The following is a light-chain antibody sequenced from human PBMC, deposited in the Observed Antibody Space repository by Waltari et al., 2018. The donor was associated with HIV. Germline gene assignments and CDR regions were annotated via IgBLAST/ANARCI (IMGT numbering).Light chain of an antibody. CDR3: QSYDNTLSGSRV. J-gene: IGLJ3*02. Sequence: SVLMQPPSVSGAPGQRVTLSCTGNTSNLGTNHDAHCYQHFQGTAPKLLIYGDSIRPSGVPDRFSGSKAGTSASLAITGLQAEDEGYYYCQSYDNTLSGSRVFGGGTKVTVL. CDR1: TSNLGTNHD. V-gene: IGLV1-40*01. CDR2: GDS.